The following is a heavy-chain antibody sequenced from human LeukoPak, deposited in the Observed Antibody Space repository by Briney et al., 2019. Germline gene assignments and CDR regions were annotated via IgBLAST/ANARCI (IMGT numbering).Heavy chain of an antibody. CDR2: IYYSGST. V-gene: IGHV4-30-4*01. J-gene: IGHJ3*02. Sequence: SETLSLTCTVSGGSISSGDYYWSWIRQPPGKGLEWIGYIYYSGSTYYNPSLKSRVTISVDTSKNQFSLKLSSVTAADTAVYYCASNTAMVSVAFDIWGQGTMVTVSS. CDR1: GGSISSGDYY. D-gene: IGHD5-18*01. CDR3: ASNTAMVSVAFDI.